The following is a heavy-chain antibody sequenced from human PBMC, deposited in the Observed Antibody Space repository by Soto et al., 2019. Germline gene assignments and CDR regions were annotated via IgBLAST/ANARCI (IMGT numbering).Heavy chain of an antibody. Sequence: HPGGSLRLSCAASGFIFSNYWMHWVRQPPEKGLVWVSRIHNDGGSTGYADSVKGRFTISRDNAKNSLYLQMNSLRAEDTALCYCARCITMNREDAFDIWGQGTMVTVSS. CDR1: GFIFSNYW. D-gene: IGHD3-22*01. V-gene: IGHV3-74*01. J-gene: IGHJ3*02. CDR3: ARCITMNREDAFDI. CDR2: IHNDGGST.